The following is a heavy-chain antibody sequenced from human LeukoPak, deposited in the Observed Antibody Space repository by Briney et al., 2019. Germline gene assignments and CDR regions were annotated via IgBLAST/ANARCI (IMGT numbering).Heavy chain of an antibody. CDR2: FDPEDGET. V-gene: IGHV1-24*01. CDR1: GYTLTELS. Sequence: APVKVSCKVSGYTLTELSMHWVRQAPGKGLEWMGGFDPEDGETIYAQKFQGRVTMTEDTSTDTAYMELSSLRSEDTAVYYCATPTTVTTSYYYYGMDVWGQGTTVTVSS. D-gene: IGHD4-17*01. CDR3: ATPTTVTTSYYYYGMDV. J-gene: IGHJ6*02.